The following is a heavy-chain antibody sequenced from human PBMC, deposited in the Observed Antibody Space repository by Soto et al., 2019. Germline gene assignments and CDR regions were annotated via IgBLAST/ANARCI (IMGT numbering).Heavy chain of an antibody. Sequence: PSQTLSLTCAISGDSVSSNSAAWNWIRQSPSRGLEWLGRTYYRSKWYNDYAVSVKSRITINPDTSKNQFSLQLNSVTPEDTAVYYCARDNRNCSGGSCSGGFDYWGQGTLVTVSS. D-gene: IGHD2-15*01. CDR2: TYYRSKWYN. CDR3: ARDNRNCSGGSCSGGFDY. J-gene: IGHJ4*02. CDR1: GDSVSSNSAA. V-gene: IGHV6-1*01.